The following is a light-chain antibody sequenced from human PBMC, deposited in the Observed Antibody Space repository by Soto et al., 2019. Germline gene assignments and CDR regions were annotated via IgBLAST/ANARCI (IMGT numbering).Light chain of an antibody. J-gene: IGLJ1*01. CDR2: DNN. CDR1: SSNIGRST. V-gene: IGLV1-44*01. Sequence: QSVLTQPPSASGPPGQRIIISCSGSSSNIGRSTVTWYQQLPGTAPTLLIYDNNQRPSGVPDRFSASKSGISASLAISGLQTDDEDDYYCAAWDDSLNGFYVFGTGTKLTVL. CDR3: AAWDDSLNGFYV.